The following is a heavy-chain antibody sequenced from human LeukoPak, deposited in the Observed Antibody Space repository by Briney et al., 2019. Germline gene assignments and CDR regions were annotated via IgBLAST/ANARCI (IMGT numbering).Heavy chain of an antibody. CDR1: GGTFSSYA. D-gene: IGHD3-9*01. CDR2: IIPILGIA. J-gene: IGHJ6*02. Sequence: GASVKVSCKASGGTFSSYAISWVRQAPGQGLEWMGGIIPILGIANYAQKFQGRVTITADKSTSTAYMELSSLRSEDTAVYYCARPLDWLEGRGLRPDTSSYYYGMDVWGQGTTVTVSS. CDR3: ARPLDWLEGRGLRPDTSSYYYGMDV. V-gene: IGHV1-69*10.